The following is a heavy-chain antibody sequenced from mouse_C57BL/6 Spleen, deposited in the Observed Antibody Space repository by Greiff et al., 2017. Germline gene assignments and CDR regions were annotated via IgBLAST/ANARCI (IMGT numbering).Heavy chain of an antibody. CDR1: GYTFTSYW. CDR3: ARSGDGYYAMDY. CDR2: IDPSDSET. D-gene: IGHD2-3*01. V-gene: IGHV1-52*01. J-gene: IGHJ4*01. Sequence: QVQLQQPGAELVRPGSSVKLSCKASGYTFTSYWMHWVKQRPIQGLEWIGNIDPSDSETHYNQKFKDKATLTVDKSSSTAYMQLSSLTSDDSAVYYWARSGDGYYAMDYWGQGTSVTVSS.